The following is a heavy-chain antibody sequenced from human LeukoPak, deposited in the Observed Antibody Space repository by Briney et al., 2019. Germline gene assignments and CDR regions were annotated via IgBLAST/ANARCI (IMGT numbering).Heavy chain of an antibody. CDR2: TNPNSGGT. V-gene: IGHV1-2*02. CDR1: GYTFTGYY. Sequence: ASVKVSCKASGYTFTGYYMHWVRQAPGQGLEWMGWTNPNSGGTNYAQKFQGRVTMTRDTSISTAYMELSRLRSDDTAVYYCASYWSTSGNSYYYYYMDVWGKGTTVTVSS. D-gene: IGHD2-2*01. CDR3: ASYWSTSGNSYYYYYMDV. J-gene: IGHJ6*03.